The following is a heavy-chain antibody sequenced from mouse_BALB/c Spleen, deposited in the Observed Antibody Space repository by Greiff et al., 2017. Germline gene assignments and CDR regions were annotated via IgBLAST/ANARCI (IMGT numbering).Heavy chain of an antibody. CDR2: IYPGDGDT. V-gene: IGHV1-87*01. CDR1: GYTFTSYW. D-gene: IGHD2-2*01. CDR3: ARKGDGYGFDY. J-gene: IGHJ2*01. Sequence: VQLQQSGAELARPGASVKLSCKASGYTFTSYWMQWVKQRPGQGLEWIGAIYPGDGDTRYTQKFKGKATLTADKSSSTAYMQLSSLASEDSAVYYCARKGDGYGFDYWGQGTTLTVSS.